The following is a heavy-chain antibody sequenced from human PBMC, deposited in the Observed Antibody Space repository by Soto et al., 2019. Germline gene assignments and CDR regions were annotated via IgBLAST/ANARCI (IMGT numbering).Heavy chain of an antibody. CDR2: IDPSDSYT. J-gene: IGHJ6*02. CDR3: ARDDFWSGYYYYGMDV. D-gene: IGHD3-3*01. CDR1: GYSFTSYW. Sequence: GESLKISCQGSGYSFTSYWISWVRQMPGKGLEWMGRIDPSDSYTNYSPSFQGHVTISADKSISTAYLQWSSLKASDTAMYYCARDDFWSGYYYYGMDVWGQGTTVTVSS. V-gene: IGHV5-10-1*01.